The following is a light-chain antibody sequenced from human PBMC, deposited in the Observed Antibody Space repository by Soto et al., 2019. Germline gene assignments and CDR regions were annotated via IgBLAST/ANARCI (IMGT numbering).Light chain of an antibody. Sequence: EIVLTQSPGTLSLSPGERATLSCRASQSVSSSLAWYQQQPGQAPRLFIYGASNRATGIPDRFSGSGSGTDFTLTFSRLEPEDFAVYYCQQYDTSPPAMYTFGQGTKLEIK. CDR1: QSVSSS. J-gene: IGKJ2*01. CDR2: GAS. V-gene: IGKV3-20*01. CDR3: QQYDTSPPAMYT.